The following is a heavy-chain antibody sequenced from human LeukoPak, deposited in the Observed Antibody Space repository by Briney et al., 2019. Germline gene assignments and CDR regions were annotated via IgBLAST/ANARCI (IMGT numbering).Heavy chain of an antibody. CDR3: ARDYGSGSYYNGDAFDI. J-gene: IGHJ3*02. V-gene: IGHV4-31*03. CDR1: GGSVSSGGYY. CDR2: ISYSGST. D-gene: IGHD3-10*01. Sequence: SQTLSLTCTVSGGSVSSGGYYWNWIRQHPGKGLEWIGYISYSGSTYYNPSLKSRVTISVDTSKNQFSLKLNSVTAADTAVYYCARDYGSGSYYNGDAFDIWGQGTMVTVSS.